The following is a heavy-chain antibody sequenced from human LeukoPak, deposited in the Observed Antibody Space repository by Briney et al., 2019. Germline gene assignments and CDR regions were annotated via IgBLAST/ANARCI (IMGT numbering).Heavy chain of an antibody. J-gene: IGHJ5*02. V-gene: IGHV4-4*07. CDR1: GGSISSDY. D-gene: IGHD4/OR15-4a*01. Sequence: SETLSLTCTVSGGSISSDYGSWIRQPAGKGLEWIGRIFTSGSTSYSPSLKSRVTMSLDTSKNQFSLRLSSVTAADTAVYFCSRGGANDLWGQGTLVTVSS. CDR2: IFTSGST. CDR3: SRGGANDL.